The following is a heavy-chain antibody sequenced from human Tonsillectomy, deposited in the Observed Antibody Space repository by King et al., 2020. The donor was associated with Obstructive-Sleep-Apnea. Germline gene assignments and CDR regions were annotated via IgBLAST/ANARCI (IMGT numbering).Heavy chain of an antibody. V-gene: IGHV1-8*01. CDR2: MNPNSGST. CDR1: GDTFTSYD. D-gene: IGHD3-16*01. J-gene: IGHJ4*02. Sequence: VQLVESGAEVKKPGASVRVSCKASGDTFTSYDLNWVRQATGQGLEWMGWMNPNSGSTGYAQKFQGRVAMTRNTSISTAYMELSSLRSEDTAVYYCTRANKWQTFWYWGQGTVVTVSS. CDR3: TRANKWQTFWY.